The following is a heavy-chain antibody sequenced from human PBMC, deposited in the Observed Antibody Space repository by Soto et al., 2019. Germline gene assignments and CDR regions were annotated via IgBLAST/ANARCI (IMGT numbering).Heavy chain of an antibody. D-gene: IGHD3-10*01. Sequence: EVQLVESGGGLVQPGGSLRLSCAASGFTVSSNYMSWVRQAPGKGLEWVSVIYSGGSTYYADSVKGRFTISRHNSKNTLYLQMIRLRAEDTAVYYCVLPTMVRGVPLPYWGQGTLVTVSS. CDR3: VLPTMVRGVPLPY. CDR1: GFTVSSNY. J-gene: IGHJ4*02. CDR2: IYSGGST. V-gene: IGHV3-53*04.